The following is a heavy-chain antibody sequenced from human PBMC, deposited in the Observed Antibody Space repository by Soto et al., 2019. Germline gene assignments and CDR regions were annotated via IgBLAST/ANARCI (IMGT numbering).Heavy chain of an antibody. J-gene: IGHJ4*02. CDR1: GGTFTNYS. CDR2: IIPILGRA. V-gene: IGHV1-69*08. CDR3: ATDGGFCTGGSCI. Sequence: QVQLVQSGAEVREPGSSVKVSCKPSGGTFTNYSISWVRQAPGQGLEWMGRIIPILGRANYAQRFKGRVSITADKFTSTVYVEVYSLASDDTALYYCATDGGFCTGGSCIWGQGTLVSVSS. D-gene: IGHD2-15*01.